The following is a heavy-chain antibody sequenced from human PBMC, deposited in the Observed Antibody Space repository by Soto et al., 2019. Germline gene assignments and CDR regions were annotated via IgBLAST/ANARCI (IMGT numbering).Heavy chain of an antibody. D-gene: IGHD5-18*01. V-gene: IGHV1-69*02. CDR1: GGTFSSYT. J-gene: IGHJ4*02. CDR2: IIPILGIA. CDR3: ARASSKRGYSYGTDY. Sequence: QVQLVQSGAEVKKPGSSVKVSCKASGGTFSSYTISWVRQAPGQGLEWMGRIIPILGIANYAQKFQGRVTITADKSTSTAYMELSSLRSEDTAVYYCARASSKRGYSYGTDYWGQGTLVTVSS.